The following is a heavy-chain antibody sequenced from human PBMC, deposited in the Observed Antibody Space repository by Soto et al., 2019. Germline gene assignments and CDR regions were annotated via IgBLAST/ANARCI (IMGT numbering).Heavy chain of an antibody. Sequence: QVQLVQSGAEVKKPGASVKVSCKASGYTFTNYVMNWVRQAPGQRLEWMGWINAVNGDTKYSQRFQGRVSITTDTSASTAYMELRSLTSEDTAVYYCARDLWVVGATDKFDYWGQGTLVTVSS. CDR3: ARDLWVVGATDKFDY. D-gene: IGHD2-15*01. CDR1: GYTFTNYV. J-gene: IGHJ4*02. V-gene: IGHV1-3*01. CDR2: INAVNGDT.